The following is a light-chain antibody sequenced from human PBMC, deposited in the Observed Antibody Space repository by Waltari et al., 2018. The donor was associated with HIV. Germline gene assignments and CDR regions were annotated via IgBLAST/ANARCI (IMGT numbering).Light chain of an antibody. CDR2: DAA. V-gene: IGKV3-11*01. Sequence: DIVLTQSPATLSLSPGERAPLSCRASQSVSSYFAWYQQKLGPAPRLLIYDAAKRATGAPARFSGSGSGTDFTLTISSLEREDFAVYYCLQSSNWPITFGGGTKVEIK. CDR3: LQSSNWPIT. CDR1: QSVSSY. J-gene: IGKJ4*01.